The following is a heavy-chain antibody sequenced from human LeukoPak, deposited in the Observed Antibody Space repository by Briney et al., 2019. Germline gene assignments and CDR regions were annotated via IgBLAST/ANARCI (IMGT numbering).Heavy chain of an antibody. V-gene: IGHV3-9*01. CDR1: GFTFDDYA. J-gene: IGHJ4*02. CDR3: ARVLSLPYYYDSSGYLDY. Sequence: GGSLRLSCAASGFTFDDYAMHWVRQAPGKGLEWVSGISWNSGSIGYADSVKGRFTISRDNAKNSLYLQMNSLRAEDTAVYYCARVLSLPYYYDSSGYLDYWGQGTLVTVSS. D-gene: IGHD3-22*01. CDR2: ISWNSGSI.